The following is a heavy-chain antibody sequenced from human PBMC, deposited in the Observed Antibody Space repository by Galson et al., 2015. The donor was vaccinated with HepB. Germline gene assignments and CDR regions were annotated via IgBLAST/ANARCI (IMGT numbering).Heavy chain of an antibody. Sequence: SVKVSCKVSGYTLTELSMHWVRQAPGKGLEWMGGFDPEDGETIYAQKFQGRVTMTEDTSTDTAYMELSSLRSEDTAVYYCATAYCSGGSCYSYYYGMDVWGQGTTVTVSS. CDR1: GYTLTELS. CDR3: ATAYCSGGSCYSYYYGMDV. CDR2: FDPEDGET. D-gene: IGHD2-15*01. V-gene: IGHV1-24*01. J-gene: IGHJ6*02.